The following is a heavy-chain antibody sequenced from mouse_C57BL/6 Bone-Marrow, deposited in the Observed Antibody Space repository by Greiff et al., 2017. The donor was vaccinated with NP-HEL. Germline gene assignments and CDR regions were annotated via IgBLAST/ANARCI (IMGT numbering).Heavy chain of an antibody. CDR1: GYTFTSYW. D-gene: IGHD3-2*02. V-gene: IGHV1-74*01. CDR3: AIRRVDSAGYDAMDY. CDR2: IHPSDSDT. Sequence: QVQLQQPGAELVKPGASVKVSCKASGYTFTSYWMHWVKQRPGQGLEWIGRIHPSDSDTNYNQKFEGKATLTVDKSSSTAYMQLSSLTSEDYAVYYCAIRRVDSAGYDAMDYWGQGTSVTVSS. J-gene: IGHJ4*01.